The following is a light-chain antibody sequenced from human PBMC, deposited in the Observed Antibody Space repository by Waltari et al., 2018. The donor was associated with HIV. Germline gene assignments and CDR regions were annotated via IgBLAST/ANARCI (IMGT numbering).Light chain of an antibody. CDR2: EVS. Sequence: QSALTQPASVSGSPGQSITISCTGTSSDVGGYNLVSWYQQHPGKAPKLMLYEVSKRPSGVSYRFSGSKSGNTASLTISGLQAEDEADYYCCAYAGSTTYVIFGGGTKLTVL. CDR3: CAYAGSTTYVI. CDR1: SSDVGGYNL. V-gene: IGLV2-23*02. J-gene: IGLJ2*01.